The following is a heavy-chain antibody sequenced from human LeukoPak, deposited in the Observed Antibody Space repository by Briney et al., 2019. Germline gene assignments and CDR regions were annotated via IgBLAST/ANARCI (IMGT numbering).Heavy chain of an antibody. J-gene: IGHJ4*02. CDR2: SHSGGST. Sequence: GGSLRLSCAASGFTFSSYAMSWVRQAPGKGLEWVSTSHSGGSTYYADSVKGRFTISRDNSKNMLYLQMKSLRAEDTAVFYCAKGGYYDVLTGHVSYFDNWDQGTLVTVSS. CDR1: GFTFSSYA. V-gene: IGHV3-23*01. D-gene: IGHD3-9*01. CDR3: AKGGYYDVLTGHVSYFDN.